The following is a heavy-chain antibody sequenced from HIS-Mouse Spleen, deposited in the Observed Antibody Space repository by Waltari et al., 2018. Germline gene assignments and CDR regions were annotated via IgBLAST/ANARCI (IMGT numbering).Heavy chain of an antibody. D-gene: IGHD6-13*01. V-gene: IGHV2-5*02. CDR2: IYWDDDK. J-gene: IGHJ1*01. Sequence: QITLKESGPTLVKPTQTLTLTCTFSGFSLSTSGVGVGWIRQPPAKALEWLALIYWDDDKRYSQTLKNRLTITKDTSKNQVVITMTNMDPADTATYYCARRGYSSSWYQHWGQGTLVTVSS. CDR3: ARRGYSSSWYQH. CDR1: GFSLSTSGVG.